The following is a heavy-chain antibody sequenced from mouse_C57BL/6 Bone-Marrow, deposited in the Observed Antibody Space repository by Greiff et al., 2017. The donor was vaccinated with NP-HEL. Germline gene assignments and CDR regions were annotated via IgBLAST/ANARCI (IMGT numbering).Heavy chain of an antibody. V-gene: IGHV14-2*01. Sequence: VQLQQSGAELVKPGASVKLSCTASGFNIKDYYMHWVKQRTEHGLEWIGTIDPEAGETKYAPKFQGKAILTADKSSNTAYLQLSSLTSEDTAVYYCAIEGCYSYGFAYWGQGTLVTVSA. D-gene: IGHD2-12*01. J-gene: IGHJ3*01. CDR3: AIEGCYSYGFAY. CDR2: IDPEAGET. CDR1: GFNIKDYY.